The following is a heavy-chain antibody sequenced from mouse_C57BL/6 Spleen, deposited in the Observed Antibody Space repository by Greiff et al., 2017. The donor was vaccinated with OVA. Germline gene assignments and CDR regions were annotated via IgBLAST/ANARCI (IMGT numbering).Heavy chain of an antibody. J-gene: IGHJ2*01. Sequence: VQLVESGAELVKPGASVKISCKASGYAFSSYWMNWVKQRPGKGLEWIGQIYPGDGDTNYNGKFKGKATLTADKSSSTAYMQLSSLTSEDSAVYFCARRGSKGYFDYWGQGTTLTVSS. V-gene: IGHV1-80*01. D-gene: IGHD2-5*01. CDR2: IYPGDGDT. CDR1: GYAFSSYW. CDR3: ARRGSKGYFDY.